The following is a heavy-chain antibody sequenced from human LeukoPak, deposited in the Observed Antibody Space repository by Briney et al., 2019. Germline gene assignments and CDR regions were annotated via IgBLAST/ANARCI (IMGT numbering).Heavy chain of an antibody. CDR1: GFTFSSYA. J-gene: IGHJ4*02. CDR3: AKGATMIVVGGDY. V-gene: IGHV3-23*01. D-gene: IGHD3-22*01. CDR2: ISGSGDST. Sequence: QPGGSLRLSCAASGFTFSSYAMSWVRQAPGKGLEWVSAISGSGDSTYYADSVKGRFTISRDNYKNTLYLQMNSLRAEDTAIYYCAKGATMIVVGGDYWGQGTLVTVSS.